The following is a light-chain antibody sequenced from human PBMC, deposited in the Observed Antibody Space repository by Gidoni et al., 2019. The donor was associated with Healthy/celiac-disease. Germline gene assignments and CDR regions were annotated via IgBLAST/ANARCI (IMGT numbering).Light chain of an antibody. CDR1: QSISSY. Sequence: DIQMTQSPSSLSASVGDRVTITCRASQSISSYLNWYQQKPGKAPKLLIYAASSLQSGVPSRFSGSGSGTDFTLNISRLQPEDFATYYCQQSYSTPLPTFGQGTKLEIK. V-gene: IGKV1-39*01. CDR2: AAS. CDR3: QQSYSTPLPT. J-gene: IGKJ2*01.